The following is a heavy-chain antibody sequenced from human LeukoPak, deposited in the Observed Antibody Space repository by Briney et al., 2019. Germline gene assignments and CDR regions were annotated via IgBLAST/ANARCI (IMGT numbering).Heavy chain of an antibody. Sequence: GGSLRLSCAASGFTFSSYGMLWVRQAPGRGLEWVAVIWYDGSNKYYADSVKGRFTISRDNSKNTLYLQMNSLRAEDTAVYYCARAGIVVVTATSYGMDVWGQGTTVTVSS. CDR2: IWYDGSNK. V-gene: IGHV3-33*01. D-gene: IGHD2-21*02. CDR3: ARAGIVVVTATSYGMDV. J-gene: IGHJ6*02. CDR1: GFTFSSYG.